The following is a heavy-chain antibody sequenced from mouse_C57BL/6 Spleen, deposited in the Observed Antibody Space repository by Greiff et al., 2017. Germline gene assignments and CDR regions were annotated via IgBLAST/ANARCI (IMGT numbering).Heavy chain of an antibody. J-gene: IGHJ1*03. CDR2: INPGSGGT. Sequence: VQLQQSGAELVRPGTSVKVSCKASGYAFTHYLIDWVTQRPGQGLEWIGVINPGSGGTYYNEKFKDNATLTVDKSSSTAYMQLSSLTSEDSAGYYGARSDGYYADWYCDVWGTGTTVTVSS. CDR3: ARSDGYYADWYCDV. V-gene: IGHV1-54*01. CDR1: GYAFTHYL. D-gene: IGHD2-3*01.